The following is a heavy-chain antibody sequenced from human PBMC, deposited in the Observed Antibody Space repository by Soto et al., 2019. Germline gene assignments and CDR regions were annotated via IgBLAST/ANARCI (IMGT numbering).Heavy chain of an antibody. J-gene: IGHJ6*02. Sequence: SVKVSCKASGGRFSSYAISWVRQAPGQGLEWMGCIIPIFGTANYAQKFQGRVTITADKSTSTAYMELSSLRSEDTAVYYGARARVFTVQQYGMDVGGQGTTVTVSS. D-gene: IGHD4-17*01. CDR3: ARARVFTVQQYGMDV. CDR2: IIPIFGTA. CDR1: GGRFSSYA. V-gene: IGHV1-69*06.